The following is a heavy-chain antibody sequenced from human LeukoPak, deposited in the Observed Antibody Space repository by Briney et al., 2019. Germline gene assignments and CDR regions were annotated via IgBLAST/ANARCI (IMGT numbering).Heavy chain of an antibody. J-gene: IGHJ5*02. CDR1: GYTFSNYG. CDR3: ARDGAVGATLQGASYYWFDP. V-gene: IGHV1-18*01. D-gene: IGHD1-26*01. Sequence: ASVTVSCKASGYTFSNYGISWLRQAPGQGLEWMGWISASSGNTRYEQSFQGRLTMTTDTSTSTAYMELRSLRSDDTAVYFCARDGAVGATLQGASYYWFDPWGQGTLVTVSS. CDR2: ISASSGNT.